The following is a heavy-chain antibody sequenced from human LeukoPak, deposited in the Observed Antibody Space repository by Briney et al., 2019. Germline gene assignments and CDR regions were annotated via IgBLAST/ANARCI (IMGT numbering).Heavy chain of an antibody. CDR2: IIPIVVTA. D-gene: IGHD7-27*01. J-gene: IGHJ4*02. CDR3: ARGPANWGSYGY. CDR1: GGIFSSYA. V-gene: IGHV1-69*13. Sequence: GASVKVSCTASGGIFSSYAINWVRQAPGQGLEWMGGIIPIVVTANYAQKFQGRVTITADESTSTAYMGLSSLRSEDTAVYYCARGPANWGSYGYWGQGTLVTVSS.